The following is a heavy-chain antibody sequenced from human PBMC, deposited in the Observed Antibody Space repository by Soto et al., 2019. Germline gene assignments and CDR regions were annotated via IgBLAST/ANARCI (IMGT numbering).Heavy chain of an antibody. J-gene: IGHJ4*02. CDR2: ISSSGSTI. Sequence: GGSLRLSCAASGFTFSDYYMSWIRQAPGKGLEWVSYISSSGSTIYYADSVKGRFTISRDNAKNSLYLQMNSLRAEDTAVYYCARVSDLRGLTAMVTSLDDWGQGTLVTVSS. D-gene: IGHD5-18*01. CDR1: GFTFSDYY. V-gene: IGHV3-11*01. CDR3: ARVSDLRGLTAMVTSLDD.